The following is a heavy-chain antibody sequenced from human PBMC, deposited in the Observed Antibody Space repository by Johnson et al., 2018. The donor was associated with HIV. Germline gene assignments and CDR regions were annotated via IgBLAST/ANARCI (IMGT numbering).Heavy chain of an antibody. D-gene: IGHD6-19*01. CDR2: ISWNSGSI. V-gene: IGHV3-9*01. Sequence: QLVESGGGLVQPGRSMRLSCAASGFTFDDYAMHWVRQAPGKGLEWVSGISWNSGSIGYADSVKGRFTISRDNAKNSVYLQMNSLRVAETAIYYCARGGSTAGFDIWGQGTMVTVSS. CDR3: ARGGSTAGFDI. CDR1: GFTFDDYA. J-gene: IGHJ3*02.